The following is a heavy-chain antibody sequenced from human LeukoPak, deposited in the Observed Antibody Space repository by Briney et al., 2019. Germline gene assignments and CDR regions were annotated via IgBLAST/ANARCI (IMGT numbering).Heavy chain of an antibody. CDR3: AKDLLNTEF. CDR1: GFSVTNNY. V-gene: IGHV3-23*01. Sequence: GGSLRLSCAVSGFSVTNNYMTWVRQAPGKGLEWVSGISSSGGTTYYADSVKGRFTISKDNSKNTLFLQMNSLRAEDTAVYYCAKDLLNTEFWGQGTLVTVSS. J-gene: IGHJ4*02. CDR2: ISSSGGTT. D-gene: IGHD3-16*01.